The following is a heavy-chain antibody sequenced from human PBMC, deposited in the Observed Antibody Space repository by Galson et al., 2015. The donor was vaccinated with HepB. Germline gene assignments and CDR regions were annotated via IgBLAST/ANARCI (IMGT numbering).Heavy chain of an antibody. V-gene: IGHV1-46*01. D-gene: IGHD3-22*01. Sequence: SVKVSCKASGYTFTSYYMHWVRQAPGQGLEWMGIINPSGGSTSYAQKFQGRVTMTRDTSTSTVYMELSSLRSEDTAVYYCVCYHYYDSSGYYFDYWGQGTLVTVSS. CDR3: VCYHYYDSSGYYFDY. CDR1: GYTFTSYY. J-gene: IGHJ4*02. CDR2: INPSGGST.